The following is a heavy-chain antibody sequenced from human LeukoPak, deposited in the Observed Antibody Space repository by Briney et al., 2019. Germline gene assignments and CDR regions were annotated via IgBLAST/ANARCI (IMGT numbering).Heavy chain of an antibody. J-gene: IGHJ1*01. CDR2: IASDGGYT. D-gene: IGHD3-10*01. V-gene: IGHV3-7*01. CDR1: GFAFSQYY. Sequence: GGSLRLSCAVSGFAFSQYYMGWVRQAPGKGLESVAIIASDGGYTAYVDSVKGRFTISRDNAKNSLYLQMSSLTAEDTAIYFCTFLVREPQHWGRGTLVTVSS. CDR3: TFLVREPQH.